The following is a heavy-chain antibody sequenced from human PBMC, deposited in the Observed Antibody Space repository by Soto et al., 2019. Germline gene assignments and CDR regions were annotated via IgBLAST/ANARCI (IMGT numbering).Heavy chain of an antibody. CDR3: ARDNGQWMVVS. J-gene: IGHJ4*02. V-gene: IGHV1-18*01. D-gene: IGHD6-19*01. CDR2: ISAYSGDT. CDR1: GYTFTSHG. Sequence: QVQLVQSGAEVKKPGASVKVSCKASGYTFTSHGFSWVRQAAGQGLEWMGWISAYSGDTKYSQKVQGRVSMTTDTSTTTAHMELRNLTSDDTAIYYCARDNGQWMVVSWGQGTPVTVSS.